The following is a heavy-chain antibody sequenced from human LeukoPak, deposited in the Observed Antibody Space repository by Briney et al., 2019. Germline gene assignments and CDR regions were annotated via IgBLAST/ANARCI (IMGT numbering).Heavy chain of an antibody. J-gene: IGHJ4*02. D-gene: IGHD6-19*01. CDR2: ISSSSSHT. CDR1: EFAFSDFY. CDR3: ARTNLGSGWRFDY. Sequence: GGSLRLSCGASEFAFSDFYMTWIRQAPGKGLEWVSYISSSSSHTNYADSVKGRFTISRDNAKNSLYLQMNNLRAEDTAVYYCARTNLGSGWRFDYWGQGTLVTVSS. V-gene: IGHV3-11*06.